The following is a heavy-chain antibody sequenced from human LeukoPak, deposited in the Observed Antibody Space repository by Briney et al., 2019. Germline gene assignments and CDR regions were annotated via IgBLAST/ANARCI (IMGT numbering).Heavy chain of an antibody. J-gene: IGHJ4*02. CDR2: ISSSSSYI. D-gene: IGHD2-8*01. CDR3: AKDVLCTNGVCYPTFDY. V-gene: IGHV3-21*01. Sequence: PGGSLRLSCAASGFTFSSYSMNWVRQAPGKGLEWVSSISSSSSYIYYADSVKGRFTISRDNSKNTLYLQMNSLRAEDTAVYYCAKDVLCTNGVCYPTFDYWGQGTLVTVSS. CDR1: GFTFSSYS.